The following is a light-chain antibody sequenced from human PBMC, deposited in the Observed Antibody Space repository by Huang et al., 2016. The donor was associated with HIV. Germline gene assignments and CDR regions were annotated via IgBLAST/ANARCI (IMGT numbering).Light chain of an antibody. J-gene: IGKJ1*01. Sequence: EIVLTQSPVTVSVSPGERATLSCRASQSVFSQLAWYQQKPGQAPRLLIYDASSRAPGSPARFSGSGSGTDYTLTITSLEPDDFAVYYCQQRSDWPRTFGQGTKVDIK. CDR2: DAS. CDR3: QQRSDWPRT. V-gene: IGKV3-11*01. CDR1: QSVFSQ.